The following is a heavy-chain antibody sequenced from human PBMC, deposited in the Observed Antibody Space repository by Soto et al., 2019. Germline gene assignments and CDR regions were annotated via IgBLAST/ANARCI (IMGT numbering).Heavy chain of an antibody. J-gene: IGHJ3*02. Sequence: VASVKVSCKASGGTFSSYAISWVRQAPGQGLEWMGGIIPIFGTANYAQKFQGRVTITADESTSTAYMELSSLRSEDTAVYYCAREARRGPKRYYYDSSVNDAFDIWG. CDR1: GGTFSSYA. D-gene: IGHD3-22*01. CDR2: IIPIFGTA. V-gene: IGHV1-69*13. CDR3: AREARRGPKRYYYDSSVNDAFDI.